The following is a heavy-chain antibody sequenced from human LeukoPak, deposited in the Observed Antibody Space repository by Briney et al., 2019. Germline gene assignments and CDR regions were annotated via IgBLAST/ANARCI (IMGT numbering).Heavy chain of an antibody. Sequence: ASVKVSCKASGYTFTDYYMHWVRQAPGQGLEWMGWINPNSGGTTYAQKFQGRVNMTRDTSISAVYMELSRLTSDDTAVYYCATPPGKVDYWGQGTLVTVSS. D-gene: IGHD4-23*01. CDR2: INPNSGGT. CDR3: ATPPGKVDY. V-gene: IGHV1-2*02. J-gene: IGHJ4*02. CDR1: GYTFTDYY.